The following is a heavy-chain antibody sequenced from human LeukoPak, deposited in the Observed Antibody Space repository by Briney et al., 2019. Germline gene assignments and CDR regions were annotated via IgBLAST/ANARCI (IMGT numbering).Heavy chain of an antibody. CDR2: MYYRGST. J-gene: IGHJ4*02. Sequence: SETLSLTCTVSGGSISSSSHYWGWIRQPPGKGLEWIGSMYYRGSTYHNPSLKSRVTISVDTSKNQFSLKLSSVTAADTAVYYCARGLSGSFYYFDYWGQGTLVTVSS. D-gene: IGHD1-26*01. V-gene: IGHV4-39*07. CDR1: GGSISSSSHY. CDR3: ARGLSGSFYYFDY.